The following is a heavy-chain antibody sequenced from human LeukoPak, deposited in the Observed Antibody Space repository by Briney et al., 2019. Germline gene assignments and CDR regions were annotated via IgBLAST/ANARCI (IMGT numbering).Heavy chain of an antibody. D-gene: IGHD3-10*01. CDR2: ISGSGGST. CDR1: GFTFSSYA. J-gene: IGHJ4*02. CDR3: AKNRMAWGVTNGFDY. V-gene: IGHV3-23*01. Sequence: GGSLRLSCAASGFTFSSYAMSWVRQAPGKGLEWVSAISGSGGSTYYADSVKGRFTISRDNSKNTLYLQMNSLRAEDTAVYYCAKNRMAWGVTNGFDYWGQGTLVTVSS.